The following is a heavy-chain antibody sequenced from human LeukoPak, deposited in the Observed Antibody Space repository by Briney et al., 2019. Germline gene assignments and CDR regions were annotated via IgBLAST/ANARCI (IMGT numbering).Heavy chain of an antibody. V-gene: IGHV4-59*01. CDR1: GGSISNYY. D-gene: IGHD3-22*01. Sequence: SETLSLTCTVSGGSISNYYWSWIRQTPGKGLEWIWYIYYNGYTIYNPSLKTRVTISVDTSKNQFSLKLNSMTAADTAVYYCARFGDDTSGYSSAFDIWGQGTMFTVSS. J-gene: IGHJ3*02. CDR3: ARFGDDTSGYSSAFDI. CDR2: IYYNGYT.